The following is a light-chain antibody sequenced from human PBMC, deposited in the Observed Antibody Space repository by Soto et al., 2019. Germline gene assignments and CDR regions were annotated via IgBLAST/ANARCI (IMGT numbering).Light chain of an antibody. CDR2: DAS. V-gene: IGKV3-11*01. CDR3: QHRSIWPVS. J-gene: IGKJ5*01. Sequence: EIVMTQSPATLSLSPGERATLSCRASQSVGSYLAWYQQKPGQAPRLLIFDASHRATGIPARFSGSGSGTDFTLTISSLEPEDFAVYYCQHRSIWPVSFGQGTRLEIK. CDR1: QSVGSY.